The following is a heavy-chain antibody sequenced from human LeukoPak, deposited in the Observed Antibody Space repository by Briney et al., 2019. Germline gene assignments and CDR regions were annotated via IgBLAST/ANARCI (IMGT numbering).Heavy chain of an antibody. J-gene: IGHJ1*01. CDR1: GGTFSSYA. Sequence: GASVKVSCKASGGTFSSYAISWVRQALGQGLEWMGIINPSGGSTSYAQKFQGRVTMTRDTSTSTVYMELSSLRSEDTAVYYCAREDSSYCGGDCYSRYFQHWGQGTLVTVSS. CDR2: INPSGGST. V-gene: IGHV1-46*01. D-gene: IGHD2-21*02. CDR3: AREDSSYCGGDCYSRYFQH.